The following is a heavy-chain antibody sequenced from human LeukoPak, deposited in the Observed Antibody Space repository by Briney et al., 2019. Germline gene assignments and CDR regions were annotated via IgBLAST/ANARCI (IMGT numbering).Heavy chain of an antibody. D-gene: IGHD1-20*01. CDR1: GFTFSSYA. J-gene: IGHJ4*02. CDR3: AKDHNWSDVNWYFDY. CDR2: ISGSGGST. V-gene: IGHV3-23*01. Sequence: GGSLRLSCAASGFTFSSYAMSWVRQAPGKGLEWVSAISGSGGSTYYADSVKGRFTISRDNSKNTLYLQMNSLRAEDTAVYYCAKDHNWSDVNWYFDYWGQGTLVTVSS.